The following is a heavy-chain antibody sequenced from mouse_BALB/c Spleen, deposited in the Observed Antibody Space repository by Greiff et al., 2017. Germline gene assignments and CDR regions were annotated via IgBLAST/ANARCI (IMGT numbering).Heavy chain of an antibody. D-gene: IGHD3-3*01. CDR1: GYAFSSYW. V-gene: IGHV1-80*01. CDR2: IYPGDGDT. Sequence: VKLMESGAELVRPGSSVKISCKASGYAFSSYWMNWVKQRPGQGLEWIGQIYPGDGDTNYNGKFKGKATLTADKSSSTAYMQLSSLTSEDSAVYFCARLGYAMDYWGQGTSVTVSS. J-gene: IGHJ4*01. CDR3: ARLGYAMDY.